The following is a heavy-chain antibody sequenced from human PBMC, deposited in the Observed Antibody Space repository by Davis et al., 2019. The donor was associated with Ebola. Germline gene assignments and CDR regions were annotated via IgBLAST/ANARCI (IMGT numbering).Heavy chain of an antibody. V-gene: IGHV3-33*06. CDR3: AKDRYYGDYYYGMDV. J-gene: IGHJ6*02. CDR1: GFTFSSYA. D-gene: IGHD4-17*01. Sequence: GESLKISCAASGFTFSSYAMHWVRQAPGKGLEWVAVIWYDGSNKYYADSVKGRFTISRDNSKNTLYLQMNSLRAEDTAVYYCAKDRYYGDYYYGMDVWGQGTTVTVSS. CDR2: IWYDGSNK.